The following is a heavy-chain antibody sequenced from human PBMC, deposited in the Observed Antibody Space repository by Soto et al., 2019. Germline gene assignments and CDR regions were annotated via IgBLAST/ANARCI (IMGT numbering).Heavy chain of an antibody. CDR3: ARVPYYYDSSGYRGKFDP. CDR1: GGTFSSYA. D-gene: IGHD3-22*01. Sequence: SVKVSCKASGGTFSSYAISWVRQAPGQGLEWMGGIIPIFGTANYAQKFQGRVTITADKSTSTAYMELSSLRSEDTAVYHCARVPYYYDSSGYRGKFDPWGQGTLVTVSS. V-gene: IGHV1-69*06. CDR2: IIPIFGTA. J-gene: IGHJ5*02.